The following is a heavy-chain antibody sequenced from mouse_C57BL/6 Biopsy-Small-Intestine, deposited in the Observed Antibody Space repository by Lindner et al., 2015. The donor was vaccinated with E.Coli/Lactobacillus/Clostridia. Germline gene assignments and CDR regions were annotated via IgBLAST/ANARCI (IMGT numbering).Heavy chain of an antibody. CDR1: GYTFTDFE. V-gene: IGHV1-15*01. CDR3: TRYYDYDWFAY. D-gene: IGHD2-4*01. Sequence: VQLQESGADLVRPGASVTLSCKASGYTFTDFEMHWVKQTPVHGLEWIGAIDPEIGGTAYTQKFKGKAVLTADKSSSTAYMELRSLTSEDSAVYYCTRYYDYDWFAYWGQGTLVTVSA. J-gene: IGHJ3*01. CDR2: IDPEIGGT.